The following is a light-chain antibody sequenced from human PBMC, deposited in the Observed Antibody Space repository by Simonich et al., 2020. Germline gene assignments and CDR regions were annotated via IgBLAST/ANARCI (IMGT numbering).Light chain of an antibody. CDR2: AAS. V-gene: IGKV1-39*01. Sequence: DIQMTQPPSSLSASVGDRVTITCRACQSINSYLKWYQQKQGKAPKLLISAASSLQSGVPSRFSGSGSWTEFTLTISSLQPDDFETYYCKQYNSYSRYTIGQGTKLEIK. J-gene: IGKJ2*01. CDR3: KQYNSYSRYT. CDR1: QSINSY.